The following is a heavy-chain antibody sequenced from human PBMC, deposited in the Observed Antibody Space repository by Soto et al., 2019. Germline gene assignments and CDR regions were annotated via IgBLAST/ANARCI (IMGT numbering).Heavy chain of an antibody. CDR1: GGTFSSYA. D-gene: IGHD2-21*01. CDR2: IIPIFGTA. V-gene: IGHV1-69*13. CDR3: ARESISAFRYYYYGMDV. J-gene: IGHJ6*02. Sequence: SVKVSCKASGGTFSSYAISWVRQAPGQGLEWMGGIIPIFGTANYAQKFQGRVTITADESTSTAYMELSSLRSEDTAVYYCARESISAFRYYYYGMDVWGQGTTVTVSS.